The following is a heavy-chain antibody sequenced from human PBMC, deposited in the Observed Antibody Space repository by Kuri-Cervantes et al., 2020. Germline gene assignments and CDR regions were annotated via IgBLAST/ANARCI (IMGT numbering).Heavy chain of an antibody. J-gene: IGHJ3*02. V-gene: IGHV4-39*01. CDR3: ARHHSSGYSSDDAFDI. Sequence: GSLRLSCTVSGGSISSSSYYWGWIRQPPGKGLEWIGSIYYSGSTNYNPSLKSRVTISVDTSKNQFSLKLSSVTAADTAVYYCARHHSSGYSSDDAFDIWGQGTMVTVSS. CDR2: IYYSGST. CDR1: GGSISSSSYY. D-gene: IGHD3-22*01.